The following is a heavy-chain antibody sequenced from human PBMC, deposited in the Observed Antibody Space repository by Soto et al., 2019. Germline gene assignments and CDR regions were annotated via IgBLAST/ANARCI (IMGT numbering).Heavy chain of an antibody. CDR3: VHHVTVGCFDV. D-gene: IGHD4-4*01. Sequence: QITLKESGPTVVKPTQTLTLTCNFSGFSLTTNGVGVGWIRQPPGKALEWLALIYWDDDRRYSPSLRSRLTISTDIAKSHVVLTLTDMGPVDAATYFCVHHVTVGCFDVWGQGTRGTVSS. V-gene: IGHV2-5*02. CDR1: GFSLTTNGVG. CDR2: IYWDDDR. J-gene: IGHJ3*01.